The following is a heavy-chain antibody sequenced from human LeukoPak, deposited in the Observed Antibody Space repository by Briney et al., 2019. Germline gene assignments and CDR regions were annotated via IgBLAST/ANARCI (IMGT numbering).Heavy chain of an antibody. J-gene: IGHJ3*02. D-gene: IGHD3-22*01. CDR3: ARDRLRYYYDSSGEIAFDI. CDR1: GGSISSSSYY. Sequence: SETLSLTCTVSGGSISSSSYYWGWIRQPPGKGLEWIGSIYYSGSTYYNPSLKSRVTISVDTSKNQFSLKLSSVTTADTAVYYCARDRLRYYYDSSGEIAFDIWGQGTMVTVSS. CDR2: IYYSGST. V-gene: IGHV4-39*07.